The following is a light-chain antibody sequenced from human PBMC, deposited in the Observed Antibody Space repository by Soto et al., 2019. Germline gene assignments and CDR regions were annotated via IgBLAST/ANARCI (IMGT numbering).Light chain of an antibody. CDR2: GVK. CDR3: SSYTTSYFYV. CDR1: GRDIGAYDY. V-gene: IGLV2-14*01. J-gene: IGLJ1*01. Sequence: QSALTQPASVSGSPGQSITISCTGSGRDIGAYDYVSWYQQHPGKAPKLLIYGVKNQPSGVSYRFSASKSAFTASLTISGLQAEDEAHYYCSSYTTSYFYVFGPGTKVTVL.